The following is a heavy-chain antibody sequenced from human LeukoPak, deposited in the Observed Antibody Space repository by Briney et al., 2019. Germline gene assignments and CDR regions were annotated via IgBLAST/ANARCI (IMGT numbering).Heavy chain of an antibody. J-gene: IGHJ5*02. Sequence: SETLSLTCAVYGGSFRGYYWSWIRQPPGKGLEWIGEINHSGSTNYNPSLKSRVTISVDTSKNQFSLKLSSVTAADTAVYYCARILLLWFGEPSRVFDPWGQGTLVTVSS. V-gene: IGHV4-34*01. CDR3: ARILLLWFGEPSRVFDP. D-gene: IGHD3-10*01. CDR2: INHSGST. CDR1: GGSFRGYY.